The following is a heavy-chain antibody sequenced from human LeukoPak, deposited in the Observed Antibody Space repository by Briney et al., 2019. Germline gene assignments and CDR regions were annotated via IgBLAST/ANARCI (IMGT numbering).Heavy chain of an antibody. J-gene: IGHJ3*02. CDR2: VYYSGST. D-gene: IGHD3-22*01. V-gene: IGHV4-59*01. Sequence: SETLSLTCSVSGGSISSYYWSWIRQPPGRGLEGIGYVYYSGSTNYNPSVKSRVTIPVDTSKHQFSLKLSSVTAADTAVYYCARGTYYYDSSGYRVHAFDIWGQGTMVTVSS. CDR3: ARGTYYYDSSGYRVHAFDI. CDR1: GGSISSYY.